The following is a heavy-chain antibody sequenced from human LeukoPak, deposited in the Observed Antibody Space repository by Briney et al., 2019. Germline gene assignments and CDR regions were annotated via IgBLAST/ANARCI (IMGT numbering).Heavy chain of an antibody. CDR1: GYTFTIHF. Sequence: GASVKVSFKASGYTFTIHFMHWVRQAPGQGREWMGIINPRGGSTSYTQKFQGRVTMTRDTSTSTVYMELSSLRSEDTAVYYCARVKSYYYDTSDKDAFDIWGQGTMVTVSS. CDR3: ARVKSYYYDTSDKDAFDI. D-gene: IGHD3-22*01. CDR2: INPRGGST. V-gene: IGHV1-46*01. J-gene: IGHJ3*02.